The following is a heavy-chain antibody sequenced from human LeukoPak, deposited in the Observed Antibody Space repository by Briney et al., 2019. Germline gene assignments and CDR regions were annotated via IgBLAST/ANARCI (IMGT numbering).Heavy chain of an antibody. Sequence: GGSLRLSCAASGFTFSTYGMSWVRQAPGKGLEWVSAISGSGGSTYYADSVKGRFTISRDNSMNTLFLQMNSLRAEDTAVYYCAKDLESAYDCAGHYSPFDSWAQGTLVTVSS. CDR3: AKDLESAYDCAGHYSPFDS. D-gene: IGHD3-22*01. V-gene: IGHV3-23*01. CDR2: ISGSGGST. J-gene: IGHJ4*02. CDR1: GFTFSTYG.